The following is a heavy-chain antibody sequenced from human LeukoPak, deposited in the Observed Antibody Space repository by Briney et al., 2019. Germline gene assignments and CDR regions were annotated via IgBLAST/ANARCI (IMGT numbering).Heavy chain of an antibody. J-gene: IGHJ4*02. CDR1: GGSISSSSYY. CDR3: ARGTACGGDCPLGPLDY. V-gene: IGHV4-31*03. Sequence: KPSETLSLTCTVSGGSISSSSYYWGWIRQHPGKGLEWIGYIYYSGSTYYNPSLKSRVTISVDTSKDQFSLKLSSVTAADTAVYYCARGTACGGDCPLGPLDYWGQGTLVTVSS. CDR2: IYYSGST. D-gene: IGHD2-21*02.